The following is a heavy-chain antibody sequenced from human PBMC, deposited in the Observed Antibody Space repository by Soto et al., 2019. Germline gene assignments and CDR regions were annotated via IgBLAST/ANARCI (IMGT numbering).Heavy chain of an antibody. CDR2: HYYSGST. D-gene: IGHD3-16*02. CDR1: GGSISSSSYY. J-gene: IGHJ4*02. V-gene: IGHV4-39*01. Sequence: QLQLQESGPGLVKPSETLSLTCTVSGGSISSSSYYWGWIRQPPGKGLGCSGSHYYSGSTYYNPSLKTRRTIAVDTSKSQFSLKLSSVPAADTAVYYCAKHAQYYLWGSYRDRGQGTLVTVSS. CDR3: AKHAQYYLWGSYRD.